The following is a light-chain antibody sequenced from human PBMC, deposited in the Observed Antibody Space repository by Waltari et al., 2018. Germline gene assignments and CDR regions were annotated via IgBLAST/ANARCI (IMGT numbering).Light chain of an antibody. Sequence: NFMLTQPHSVSESPGKTVTISCTRSSGSIASHSVQWYQQRPGRSPTPVIFEDDQRPSGVPDRFSGSIDSSSNSASLTISGLKTEDEADYYCQSYDSSDLWVFGGGTRLTVL. CDR1: SGSIASHS. V-gene: IGLV6-57*01. CDR2: EDD. CDR3: QSYDSSDLWV. J-gene: IGLJ3*02.